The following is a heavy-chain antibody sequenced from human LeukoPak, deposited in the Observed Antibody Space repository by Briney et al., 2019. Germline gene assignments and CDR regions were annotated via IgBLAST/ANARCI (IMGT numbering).Heavy chain of an antibody. Sequence: LETLSLTCTVSGGSISSYYWSWIRQPPGKGLEWIGYIYYTGSTNYNPSLKSRVTISVDTSKNQFSLKLSSVTAADTAVYYCARSTSVATPWNYWGQGTLVTVSS. J-gene: IGHJ4*02. CDR3: ARSTSVATPWNY. D-gene: IGHD5-12*01. CDR1: GGSISSYY. CDR2: IYYTGST. V-gene: IGHV4-59*01.